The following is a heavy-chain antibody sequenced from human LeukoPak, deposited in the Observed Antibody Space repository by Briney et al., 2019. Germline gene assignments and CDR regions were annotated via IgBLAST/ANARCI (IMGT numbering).Heavy chain of an antibody. CDR1: GFTFSSYA. CDR2: ISYDGSNK. Sequence: TGGSLRLSCAASGFTFSSYAMHWVRQAPGKGLEWVAVISYDGSNKYYADSVKGRFTISRDNSKNTLYLQMNSLRAEDTAVYYCAKDEEGYSAYWGQGTLVTVSS. D-gene: IGHD6-13*01. CDR3: AKDEEGYSAY. J-gene: IGHJ4*02. V-gene: IGHV3-30*04.